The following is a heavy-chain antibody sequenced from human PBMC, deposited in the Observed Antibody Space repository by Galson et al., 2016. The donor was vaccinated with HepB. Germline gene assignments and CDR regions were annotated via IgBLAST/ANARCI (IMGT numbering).Heavy chain of an antibody. D-gene: IGHD3-10*01. CDR2: IGAYNGNT. J-gene: IGHJ6*02. V-gene: IGHV1-18*01. CDR3: ARGGTMVQGIHFYYAMDV. CDR1: GYAFTNYG. Sequence: SVKVSCKASGYAFTNYGINWVRQAPGQGLEWMGWIGAYNGNTNYAQNLQGRVTMTTDTSTSTAYMELRSPRSDDTALYYCARGGTMVQGIHFYYAMDVWGQGTTVTVSS.